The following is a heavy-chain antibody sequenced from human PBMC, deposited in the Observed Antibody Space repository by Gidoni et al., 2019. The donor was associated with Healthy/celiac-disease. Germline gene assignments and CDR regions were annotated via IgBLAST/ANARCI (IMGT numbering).Heavy chain of an antibody. Sequence: EVQLVESGGGLVQLGRSLRFSCAAPGFTFDAYAMHWVRQAPGKGLEWVSGISWNSGSIGYADSVKGRFTISRDNAKNSLYLQMNSLRAEDTALYYCAKDMGYSGNDPPPACDYWGQGTLVTVSS. CDR1: GFTFDAYA. J-gene: IGHJ4*02. D-gene: IGHD1-26*01. CDR3: AKDMGYSGNDPPPACDY. CDR2: ISWNSGSI. V-gene: IGHV3-9*01.